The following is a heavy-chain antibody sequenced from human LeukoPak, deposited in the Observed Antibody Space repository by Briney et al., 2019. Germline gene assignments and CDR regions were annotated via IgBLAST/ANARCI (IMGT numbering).Heavy chain of an antibody. J-gene: IGHJ6*03. V-gene: IGHV3-23*01. CDR3: ARVFQSSMDV. CDR1: GFTFSNYA. Sequence: GGSLRLSCAASGFTFSNYAMRWVRQAPGKGLDWVSAIGSSGGDTFYADSVKGRFTISRDNSKNTLSLQMNSLRAEDTAEYYCARVFQSSMDVWGKGTTVTVSS. CDR2: IGSSGGDT.